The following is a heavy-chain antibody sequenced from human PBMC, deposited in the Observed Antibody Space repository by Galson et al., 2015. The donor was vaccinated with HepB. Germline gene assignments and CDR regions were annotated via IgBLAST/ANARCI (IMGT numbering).Heavy chain of an antibody. CDR3: AKDPDFDFYSEKSTTFDY. Sequence: PLRLGCEASGFSLDTYGMCWVRLAPGMGLQWVSSIRGAGHNTDYADAVRGRFTISRDNPKNTVYLQMISLRDVDTAMYYCAKDPDFDFYSEKSTTFDYWGRGTLVTVSS. J-gene: IGHJ4*02. CDR2: IRGAGHNT. V-gene: IGHV3-23*01. D-gene: IGHD3-3*01. CDR1: GFSLDTYG.